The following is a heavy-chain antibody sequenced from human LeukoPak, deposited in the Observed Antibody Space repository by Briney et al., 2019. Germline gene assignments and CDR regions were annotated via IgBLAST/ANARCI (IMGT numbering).Heavy chain of an antibody. J-gene: IGHJ6*02. D-gene: IGHD5-18*01. Sequence: GGSLRLSCAASGFTVSSNYMSWVRQAPGKGLEWVSVIYSGGSTYYADSVKGRFTISRDDSKNTLYLQMNSLRAEDTAVCYCAAVLHGYSYGYDYYYYGMDVWGQGTTVTVSS. V-gene: IGHV3-53*01. CDR2: IYSGGST. CDR3: AAVLHGYSYGYDYYYYGMDV. CDR1: GFTVSSNY.